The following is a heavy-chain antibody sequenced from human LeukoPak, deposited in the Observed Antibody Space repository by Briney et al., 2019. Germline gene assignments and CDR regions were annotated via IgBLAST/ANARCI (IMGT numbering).Heavy chain of an antibody. J-gene: IGHJ4*02. V-gene: IGHV3-7*01. CDR3: ARRYFDY. Sequence: GGSPRLSCGASGFTFSSFWMHWVRQAPGKGLEWVANINQDGSEKYYVDSVKGRFTISRDNAKNSLYLQMSSLRAEDTAVYYCARRYFDYWGQGTLVTVSS. CDR1: GFTFSSFW. CDR2: INQDGSEK.